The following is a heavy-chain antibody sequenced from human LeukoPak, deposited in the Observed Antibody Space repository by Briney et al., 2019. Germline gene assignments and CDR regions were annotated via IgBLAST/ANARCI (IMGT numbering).Heavy chain of an antibody. V-gene: IGHV1-69*04. D-gene: IGHD3-10*01. J-gene: IGHJ6*02. Sequence: SVKVSCKASGGTFSSYAISWVRQAPGQGLEWMGRIIPILGIANYAQKFQGRVTITADKSTSTAYMELSSLRSEDTAVYCCASFYGSGSYPTLAPPDVWGQGTTVTVSS. CDR2: IIPILGIA. CDR3: ASFYGSGSYPTLAPPDV. CDR1: GGTFSSYA.